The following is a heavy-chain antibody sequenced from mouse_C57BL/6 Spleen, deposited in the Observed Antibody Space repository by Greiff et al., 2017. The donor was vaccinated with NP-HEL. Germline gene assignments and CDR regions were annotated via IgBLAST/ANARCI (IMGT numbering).Heavy chain of an antibody. D-gene: IGHD2-5*01. J-gene: IGHJ2*01. CDR1: GYTFTSYW. CDR3: ARSDSNYEYYFGY. Sequence: QVQLQQPGTELVKPGASVKLSCKASGYTFTSYWMHWVKQRPGQGLEWIGNINPSNGGTNYNEKFKSKATLTVDKSSRTAYMQLSSLTSEDSAVYYCARSDSNYEYYFGYWGQGTTLTVSS. V-gene: IGHV1-53*01. CDR2: INPSNGGT.